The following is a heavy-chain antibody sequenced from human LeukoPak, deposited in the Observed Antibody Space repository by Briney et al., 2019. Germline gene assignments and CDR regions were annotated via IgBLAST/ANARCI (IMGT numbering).Heavy chain of an antibody. CDR2: INHSGST. CDR1: GGSFSGYY. CDR3: EAEDGIRYFDWLSTPGAFDI. Sequence: SETLSLTFAVYGGSFSGYYWSLIRQPPGKGLECIGKINHSGSTNYNPSLKSRVTISVDTSKNQFSLKLSSVTAADTAVFFFEAEDGIRYFDWLSTPGAFDIWGQGTMVTVSS. D-gene: IGHD3-9*01. V-gene: IGHV4-34*09. J-gene: IGHJ3*02.